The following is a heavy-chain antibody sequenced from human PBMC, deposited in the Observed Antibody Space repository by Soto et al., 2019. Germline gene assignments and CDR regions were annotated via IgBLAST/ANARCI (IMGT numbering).Heavy chain of an antibody. J-gene: IGHJ4*02. CDR1: GASVSSHSAA. CDR2: TYYRSKWYN. D-gene: IGHD6-6*01. CDR3: ARGRSSSRGGFDY. Sequence: SQTLSLTCAISGASVSSHSAACNWIRQSPSRGLEWLGRTYYRSKWYNDYAVSVKSRITINPDTSKNQFSLQLNSVTPEDTAVYYCARGRSSSRGGFDYWGQGTLVTVSS. V-gene: IGHV6-1*01.